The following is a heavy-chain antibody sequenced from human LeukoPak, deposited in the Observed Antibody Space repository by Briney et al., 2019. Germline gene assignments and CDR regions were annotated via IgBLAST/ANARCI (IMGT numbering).Heavy chain of an antibody. CDR3: ARDYYDSSGFGAFDI. D-gene: IGHD3-22*01. V-gene: IGHV1-2*02. CDR2: INQNSGGT. Sequence: VASVKVSCKASGYTFTAYYMHWVQQAPGQGLEWMGWINQNSGGTNYAQKFQGRVTMTRDTSISTAYMELSRLRSDDTAVYYCARDYYDSSGFGAFDIWGQGTMVTVSS. CDR1: GYTFTAYY. J-gene: IGHJ3*02.